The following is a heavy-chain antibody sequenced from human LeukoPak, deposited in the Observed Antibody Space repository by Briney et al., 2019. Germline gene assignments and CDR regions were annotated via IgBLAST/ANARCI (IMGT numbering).Heavy chain of an antibody. D-gene: IGHD2-15*01. CDR1: GGTFSSYA. V-gene: IGHV1-69*13. CDR3: ALGYCSGGSCYSFDY. CDR2: IIPIFGTA. J-gene: IGHJ4*02. Sequence: SVKVSCKASGGTFSSYAISWVRQAPGQGLEWMGGIIPIFGTANNAQKFQGRVTITAYESTSTAYMELSSLRSEDTAVYYCALGYCSGGSCYSFDYWGQGTLVTVSS.